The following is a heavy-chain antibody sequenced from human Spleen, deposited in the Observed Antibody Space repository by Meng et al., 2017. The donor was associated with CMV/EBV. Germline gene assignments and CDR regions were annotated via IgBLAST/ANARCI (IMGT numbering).Heavy chain of an antibody. J-gene: IGHJ4*02. V-gene: IGHV4-34*01. Sequence: LTCAVYGGSFSGYYWSWIRQPPGKGLEWIGEINHSGSTNYNPSLKSRVTISVDTSKNQFSLKLSSVTAADTAVYYCARDDQQGGYFDLWGRGTLVTVSS. CDR1: GGSFSGYY. CDR2: INHSGST. CDR3: ARDDQQGGYFDL. D-gene: IGHD2-2*01.